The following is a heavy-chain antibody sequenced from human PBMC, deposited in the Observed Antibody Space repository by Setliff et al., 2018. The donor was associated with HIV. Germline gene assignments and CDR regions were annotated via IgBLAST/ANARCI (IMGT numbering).Heavy chain of an antibody. D-gene: IGHD1-26*01. V-gene: IGHV1-46*01. CDR1: GYTFTSYP. J-gene: IGHJ4*02. CDR3: ARGWEGGVDY. CDR2: INTSGGSA. Sequence: GASVKVSCKASGYTFTSYPMHWVRQDPGQGLEWMGVINTSGGSAGYAEKFRGRVTMTGDTSTNTLYMELSSLRSEDTAVYYCARGWEGGVDYWGQGTLVTVSS.